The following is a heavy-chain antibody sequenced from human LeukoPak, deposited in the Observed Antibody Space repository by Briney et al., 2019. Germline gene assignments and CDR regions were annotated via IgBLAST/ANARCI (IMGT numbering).Heavy chain of an antibody. D-gene: IGHD3-9*01. Sequence: PGWALRLSCAASGFTFSAYWTNWVRQAPGKGLEWVANIKREGSEKYYAGSVKGRFTISRDNAKNSLYLKMNSLRAEDTAVYYCARTPADWRYFDYWGQGALVTVSS. V-gene: IGHV3-7*05. CDR2: IKREGSEK. J-gene: IGHJ4*02. CDR1: GFTFSAYW. CDR3: ARTPADWRYFDY.